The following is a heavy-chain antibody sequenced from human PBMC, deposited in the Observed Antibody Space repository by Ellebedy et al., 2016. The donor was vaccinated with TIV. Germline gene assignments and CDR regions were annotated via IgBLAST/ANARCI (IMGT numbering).Heavy chain of an antibody. CDR1: GGSTTTYY. CDR2: IYYSGST. Sequence: SETLSLXCTVSGGSTTTYYWSCIRQSPEKGLEWIGYIYYSGSTNYNPSLKSRVTISVDTSKNQFSLKLSSVTAADPAVYYCASQSTGAWGQGTLVTVSS. CDR3: ASQSTGA. J-gene: IGHJ5*02. D-gene: IGHD4-17*01. V-gene: IGHV4-59*01.